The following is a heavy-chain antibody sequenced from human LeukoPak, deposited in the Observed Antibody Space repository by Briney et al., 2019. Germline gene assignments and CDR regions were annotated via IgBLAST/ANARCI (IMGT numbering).Heavy chain of an antibody. CDR2: IWYDGSNK. Sequence: GGSLRLSCAASGFTFSSYWMTWVRQAPGKGLEWVAVIWYDGSNKYYADSVKGRFTISRDNSKNTLYLQMNSLRAEDTAVYYCARDYLDWYFDLWRRGTLVTVSS. CDR3: ARDYLDWYFDL. J-gene: IGHJ2*01. V-gene: IGHV3-33*08. CDR1: GFTFSSYW.